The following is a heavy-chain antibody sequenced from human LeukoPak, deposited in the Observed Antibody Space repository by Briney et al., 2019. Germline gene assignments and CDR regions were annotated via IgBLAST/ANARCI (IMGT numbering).Heavy chain of an antibody. CDR2: ISSSSSYI. CDR3: AIMHRYYDGSGYWVK. V-gene: IGHV3-21*04. J-gene: IGHJ4*02. D-gene: IGHD3-22*01. Sequence: GGSLRLSCAASGFTFSSYSMNWVRQAPGKGLEWVSSISSSSSYIYYADSVKGRFTISRDNAKNSLYLQMSSLRAEDTALYYCAIMHRYYDGSGYWVKWGQGTLFTVSS. CDR1: GFTFSSYS.